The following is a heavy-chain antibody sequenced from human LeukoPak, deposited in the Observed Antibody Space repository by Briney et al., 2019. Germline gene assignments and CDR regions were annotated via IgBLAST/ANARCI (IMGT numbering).Heavy chain of an antibody. J-gene: IGHJ4*02. CDR2: ILYDGSNK. Sequence: TGGSLRLSCAASGFTFRDHGMHWVRQAPGKGLERVTFILYDGSNKYYTDSVKGRFTISRDNSKNTLYLQMNSLKPDDTAVYYCAKTIDKGSGYYMHYWGQGTLVSVSS. CDR3: AKTIDKGSGYYMHY. V-gene: IGHV3-30*02. D-gene: IGHD3-22*01. CDR1: GFTFRDHG.